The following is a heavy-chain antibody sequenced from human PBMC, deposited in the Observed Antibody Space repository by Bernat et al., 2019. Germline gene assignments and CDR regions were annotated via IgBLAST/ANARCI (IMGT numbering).Heavy chain of an antibody. J-gene: IGHJ3*02. Sequence: EVQLVESGGGLVQPGGSLRLSCAASGFTVSTNYMSWVRQAPGKGLEWVSVIYSGGNTYYADSVKGRCTSSRDNSKNTLYLQMNSLRAEDTAMYYCARYYGGNSGSAFDIWGQGTMVTVSS. V-gene: IGHV3-66*01. D-gene: IGHD4-23*01. CDR1: GFTVSTNY. CDR3: ARYYGGNSGSAFDI. CDR2: IYSGGNT.